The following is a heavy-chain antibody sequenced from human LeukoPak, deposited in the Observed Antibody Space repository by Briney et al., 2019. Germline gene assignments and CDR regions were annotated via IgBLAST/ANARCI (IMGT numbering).Heavy chain of an antibody. CDR2: ISNDGSNK. Sequence: QTGGSLRLSCAASGFTFSSYGMQWFRQALDKGLEWVAAISNDGSNKYYADSVKGRFTISRDNSKNTLYLQMNSLRAEDTAVYYCAKVDIVATIDAGRLVDYWGQGTLVTVSS. CDR1: GFTFSSYG. D-gene: IGHD5-12*01. J-gene: IGHJ4*02. CDR3: AKVDIVATIDAGRLVDY. V-gene: IGHV3-30*18.